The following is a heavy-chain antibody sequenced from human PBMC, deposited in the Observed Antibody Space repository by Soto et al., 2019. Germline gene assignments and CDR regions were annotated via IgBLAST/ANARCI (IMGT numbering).Heavy chain of an antibody. Sequence: PGGSLRLSCTASGFAFNNYWMSWVRQAPGKGPEWVASIKYDGSGKYYVDSVKGRFTVSRDNAKKPLFMHLISLKADDTAVYYCVSEVGPITIFGEAFSGYFDSWGQGTLVTVSS. CDR2: IKYDGSGK. CDR1: GFAFNNYW. J-gene: IGHJ4*02. CDR3: VSEVGPITIFGEAFSGYFDS. D-gene: IGHD3-3*01. V-gene: IGHV3-7*01.